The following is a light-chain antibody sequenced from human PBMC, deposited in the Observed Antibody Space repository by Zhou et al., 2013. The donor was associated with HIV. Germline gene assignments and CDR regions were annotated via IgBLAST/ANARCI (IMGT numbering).Light chain of an antibody. Sequence: DIQMTQSPSSLSASVGDRVTITCRASQSITTYLNWYQQKPGKAPELLIYGAVSLQSGVSSRFSGSGSGTEFTLTISSLQPEDFATYYCQQANSFPWTFGQGTKVEVK. CDR3: QQANSFPWT. J-gene: IGKJ1*01. CDR1: QSITTY. CDR2: GAV. V-gene: IGKV1-39*01.